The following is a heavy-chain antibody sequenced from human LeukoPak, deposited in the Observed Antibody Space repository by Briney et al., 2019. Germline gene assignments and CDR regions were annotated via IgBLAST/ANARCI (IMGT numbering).Heavy chain of an antibody. Sequence: PSETLSLTCTVSGGSLSSSSYHWGWIRQPPGKGLEWVESIYYSGSTYYNPSLKSRVTISVDTSKNQFSLKLSSVTAADTAVYYCARVSHYYDSSGYYTNWFDPWGQGTLVTVSS. CDR2: IYYSGST. CDR1: GGSLSSSSYH. CDR3: ARVSHYYDSSGYYTNWFDP. D-gene: IGHD3-22*01. V-gene: IGHV4-39*01. J-gene: IGHJ5*02.